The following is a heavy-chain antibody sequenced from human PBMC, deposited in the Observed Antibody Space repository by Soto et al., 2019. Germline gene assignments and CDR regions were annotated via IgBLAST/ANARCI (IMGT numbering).Heavy chain of an antibody. J-gene: IGHJ4*02. CDR3: ARGGGSTKVDY. CDR1: GGSITSSGYY. Sequence: QVQLQESGPGLVKPSQTLSLTCTVSGGSITSSGYYWSLIRQHPGEGMEWIGFTSTSGSTSYNPSLKSRVTISVDTSSNQFSLNLKSVTAADTAVYYCARGGGSTKVDYWGQGTLVTVSP. V-gene: IGHV4-31*03. CDR2: TSTSGST. D-gene: IGHD2-2*01.